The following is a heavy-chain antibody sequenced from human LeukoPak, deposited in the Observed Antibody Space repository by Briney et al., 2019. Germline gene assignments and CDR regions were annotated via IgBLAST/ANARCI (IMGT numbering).Heavy chain of an antibody. Sequence: SGGSLRLSCAASGFTFNTYSMNWVRQAPGKGLEWVSSISSSGAYIYLADSLKGRFTISRDNAKNSLYLQMNSLRAEDTAVYYCARAVAVAGTDWYFDLWGRGTLVTVSS. CDR2: ISSSGAYI. CDR1: GFTFNTYS. J-gene: IGHJ2*01. CDR3: ARAVAVAGTDWYFDL. D-gene: IGHD6-19*01. V-gene: IGHV3-21*01.